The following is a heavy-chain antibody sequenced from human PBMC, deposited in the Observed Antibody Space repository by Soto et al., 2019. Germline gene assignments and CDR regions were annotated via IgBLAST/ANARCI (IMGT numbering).Heavy chain of an antibody. V-gene: IGHV4-34*01. Sequence: QVQLQQWGAGLLKPSETLSLTCAVYGGSFSGYYWSWIRQPPGKGLEWIGEINHSGSTNYNPSPKSRVTISVDTSKNQFSLKLSSVTAADTAVYYCARGRIRAAAGTKRWFDPWGQGTLVTVSS. CDR2: INHSGST. D-gene: IGHD6-13*01. CDR3: ARGRIRAAAGTKRWFDP. J-gene: IGHJ5*02. CDR1: GGSFSGYY.